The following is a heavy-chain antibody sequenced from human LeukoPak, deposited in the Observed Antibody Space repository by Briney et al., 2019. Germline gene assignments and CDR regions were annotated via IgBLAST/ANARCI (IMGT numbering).Heavy chain of an antibody. CDR2: ISRSGSTP. CDR1: GFTFSAYD. Sequence: PGGSLRLSCEGSGFTFSAYDLSWVRQAQGQGLEWVAAISRSGSTPYYTASVKGRFTISRDNSKNTLFLQMNSLRAEDTAVYYCAKGRPRIPAASLYYFDYWGQGTLATVSS. V-gene: IGHV3-23*01. J-gene: IGHJ4*02. CDR3: AKGRPRIPAASLYYFDY. D-gene: IGHD2-2*01.